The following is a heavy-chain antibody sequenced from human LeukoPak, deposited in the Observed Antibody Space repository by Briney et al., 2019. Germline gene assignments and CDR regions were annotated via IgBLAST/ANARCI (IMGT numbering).Heavy chain of an antibody. Sequence: VASVKVSCKASGYTFTSYGIGWVRQAPGQGLEWMGWVSAYNGNTNYAQKLQGRVTMTTDTSTSTAYMELRSLRSDDTAVYYCARVYLDSSIVGATEDYWGQGTLVTVSS. D-gene: IGHD1-26*01. CDR3: ARVYLDSSIVGATEDY. CDR2: VSAYNGNT. CDR1: GYTFTSYG. J-gene: IGHJ4*02. V-gene: IGHV1-18*01.